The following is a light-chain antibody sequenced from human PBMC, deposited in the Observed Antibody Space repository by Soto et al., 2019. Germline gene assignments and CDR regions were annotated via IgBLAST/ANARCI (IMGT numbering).Light chain of an antibody. CDR3: CSYAGSSTSYV. J-gene: IGLJ1*01. V-gene: IGLV2-23*01. Sequence: QSVLTQPASVSGSPGQSITISCTGTSSDVGSNNLVSWYQQHPGKAPKLMIYEGSKRPSGVSNRFSGSKSDNTASLTISGLQAEDEADYYCCSYAGSSTSYVFGTGTKVTVL. CDR2: EGS. CDR1: SSDVGSNNL.